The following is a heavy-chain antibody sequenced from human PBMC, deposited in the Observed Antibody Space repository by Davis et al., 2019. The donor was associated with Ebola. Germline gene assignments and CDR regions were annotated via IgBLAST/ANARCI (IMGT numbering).Heavy chain of an antibody. CDR2: INPSGGST. Sequence: ASVKVSCKASGYTFTSYYMHWLRQASGQGLEWMGIINPSGGSTSYAQKFQGRVTMTRDTSTSTVYMELSSLRSEDTAVYYCERDEVVGAYIDYWGQGTLVTVSS. CDR3: ERDEVVGAYIDY. D-gene: IGHD1-26*01. CDR1: GYTFTSYY. V-gene: IGHV1-46*01. J-gene: IGHJ4*02.